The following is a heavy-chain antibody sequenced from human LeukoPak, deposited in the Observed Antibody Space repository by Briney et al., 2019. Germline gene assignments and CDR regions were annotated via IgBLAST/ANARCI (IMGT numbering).Heavy chain of an antibody. CDR3: AKQSTYKLDY. CDR2: ISGSGGST. J-gene: IGHJ4*02. V-gene: IGHV3-23*01. Sequence: GGSLRLSCAASGFTFSNFNMNWVRQAPGKGLEWVSAISGSGGSTYYADSVKGRFTISRDNSKNTLYLQMNSLRAEDTAVYYCAKQSTYKLDYWGQGTLVTVSS. D-gene: IGHD1-14*01. CDR1: GFTFSNFN.